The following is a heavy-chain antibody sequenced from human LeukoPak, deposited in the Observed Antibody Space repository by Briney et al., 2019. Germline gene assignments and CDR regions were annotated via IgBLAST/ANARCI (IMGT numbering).Heavy chain of an antibody. CDR2: IYPGDSDT. D-gene: IGHD3-9*01. V-gene: IGHV5-51*01. J-gene: IGHJ4*02. Sequence: GESLKISCKGSGYRFTSYWIGWVRQMPGKGLEWMGIIYPGDSDTRYSPSFQGQVTISADKSISTAYLQWSSLKASDTAMYYCARIGTGELTGYFFDYWGQGTLVTVSS. CDR3: ARIGTGELTGYFFDY. CDR1: GYRFTSYW.